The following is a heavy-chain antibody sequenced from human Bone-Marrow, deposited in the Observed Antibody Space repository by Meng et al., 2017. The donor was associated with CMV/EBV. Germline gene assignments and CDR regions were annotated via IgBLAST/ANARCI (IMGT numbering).Heavy chain of an antibody. CDR3: ARRSDFWSGYWENYFDY. CDR1: GGSISSSSYY. CDR2: IYYSGST. Sequence: SETLSLTCTVSGGSISSSSYYWGWIRQPPGKGLEWIGYIYYSGSTNYNPSLKSRVTISVDTSKNQFSLKLSSVTAADTAVYYCARRSDFWSGYWENYFDYWGQGTLVTVSS. J-gene: IGHJ4*02. D-gene: IGHD3-3*01. V-gene: IGHV4-61*05.